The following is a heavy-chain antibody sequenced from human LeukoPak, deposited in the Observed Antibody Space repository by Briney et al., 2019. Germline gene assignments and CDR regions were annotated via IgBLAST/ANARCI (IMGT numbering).Heavy chain of an antibody. V-gene: IGHV3-30*18. CDR3: AKDLENTWIQLWPTFDY. D-gene: IGHD5-18*01. CDR2: ISYDGSNK. Sequence: PGRSLRLSCAASGSTFSSYGMHWVRQAPGKGLEWVAVISYDGSNKYYADSVKGRFTISRDNSKNTLYLQMNSLRAEDTAVYYCAKDLENTWIQLWPTFDYWGQGTLVTVSS. CDR1: GSTFSSYG. J-gene: IGHJ4*02.